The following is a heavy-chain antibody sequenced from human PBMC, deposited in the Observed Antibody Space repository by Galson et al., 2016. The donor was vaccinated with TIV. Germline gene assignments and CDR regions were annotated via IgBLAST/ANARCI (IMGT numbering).Heavy chain of an antibody. CDR2: INYGGSPK. CDR3: ARYSGRFYALDV. Sequence: SLRLSCAASGFTLSDYYMTWIRQAPGQGLEWLSFINYGGSPKYDADSMKGRPTTSRDIAKNSIYLDMSSLRAGDTAVYYCARYSGRFYALDVWGQGTTVTVSS. CDR1: GFTLSDYY. V-gene: IGHV3-11*01. D-gene: IGHD1-26*01. J-gene: IGHJ6*02.